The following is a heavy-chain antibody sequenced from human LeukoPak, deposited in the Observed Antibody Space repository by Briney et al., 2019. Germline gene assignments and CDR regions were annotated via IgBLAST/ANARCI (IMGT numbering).Heavy chain of an antibody. D-gene: IGHD6-19*01. Sequence: SVKVSCKVSGYTLTELSMHWVRQAPGKGLEWMGRFDPEDGETIYAQKFQGRVTMTEDTSTNTAYMELSSLRSEDTAVYYCATADVAVAGTPDYWGQGTLVTVSS. CDR3: ATADVAVAGTPDY. J-gene: IGHJ4*02. CDR1: GYTLTELS. CDR2: FDPEDGET. V-gene: IGHV1-24*01.